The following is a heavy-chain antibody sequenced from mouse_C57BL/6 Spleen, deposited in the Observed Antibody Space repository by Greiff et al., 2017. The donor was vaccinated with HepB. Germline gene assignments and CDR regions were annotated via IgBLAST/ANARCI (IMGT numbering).Heavy chain of an antibody. CDR1: GYTFTSYG. D-gene: IGHD3-3*01. V-gene: IGHV1-81*01. CDR2: IYPRSGNT. CDR3: ARSGLGPAWFAY. J-gene: IGHJ3*01. Sequence: VQLQQSGAELARPGASVKLSCKASGYTFTSYGISWVKQRTGQGLEWIGEIYPRSGNTYYNEKFKGKATRTADKSSSTAYMELRSLTSEDSAVYFCARSGLGPAWFAYWGQGTLVTVSA.